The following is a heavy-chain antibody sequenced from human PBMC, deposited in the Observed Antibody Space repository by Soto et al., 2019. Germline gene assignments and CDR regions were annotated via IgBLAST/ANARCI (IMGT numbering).Heavy chain of an antibody. J-gene: IGHJ5*02. CDR3: AHSEQQLVIKGFNWFDP. Sequence: QITLKESGPTLVKPTQTLTLTCTFSGFSLSTSGVGVGWIRQPPGKALEWLALIYWDDDKRYSPSLKSRLTIDKDTSKNQVVLTMTNMDPVDTATYYFAHSEQQLVIKGFNWFDPWGQGTLVTVSS. CDR1: GFSLSTSGVG. CDR2: IYWDDDK. D-gene: IGHD6-13*01. V-gene: IGHV2-5*02.